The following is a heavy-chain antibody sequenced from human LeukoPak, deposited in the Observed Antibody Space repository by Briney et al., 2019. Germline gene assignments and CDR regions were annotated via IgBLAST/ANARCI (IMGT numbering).Heavy chain of an antibody. CDR3: ARHRPGGAFDI. Sequence: PSETLSLICTVSGGSISGYYWSWIRQPPGKGLEWIGYIYYSGSTDYNPSLKSRVTILVDTSKNQLSLKLNSMTAADTAVYYCARHRPGGAFDIWGQGTMVTVSS. CDR1: GGSISGYY. J-gene: IGHJ3*02. CDR2: IYYSGST. V-gene: IGHV4-59*08. D-gene: IGHD1-14*01.